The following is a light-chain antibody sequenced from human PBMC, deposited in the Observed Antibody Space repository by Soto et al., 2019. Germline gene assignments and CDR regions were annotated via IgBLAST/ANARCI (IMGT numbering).Light chain of an antibody. V-gene: IGKV3D-15*01. CDR3: QQYNNWPT. CDR1: QSSGNY. Sequence: EIVLTQSPATLSLSPGGGATLSCRASQSSGNYLAWYQQKPGQAPRLLIYATSNRATGIPARFSGSGSGTEFTLIISSVQSEDFAVYFCQQYNNWPTFGQGTKVDIK. CDR2: ATS. J-gene: IGKJ1*01.